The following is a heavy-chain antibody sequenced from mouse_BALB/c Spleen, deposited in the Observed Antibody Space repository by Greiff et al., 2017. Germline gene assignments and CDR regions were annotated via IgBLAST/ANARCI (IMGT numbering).Heavy chain of an antibody. V-gene: IGHV7-3*02. CDR3: ARDRGVLHYAMDY. CDR1: GFTFTDYY. J-gene: IGHJ4*01. Sequence: DVQLVESGGGLVQPGGSLRLSCATSGFTFTDYYMSWVRQPPGKALEWLGFIRNKANGYTTEYSASVKGRFTISRDNSQSILYLQMNTLRAEDSATYYCARDRGVLHYAMDYWGQGTSVTVSS. D-gene: IGHD1-1*01. CDR2: IRNKANGYTT.